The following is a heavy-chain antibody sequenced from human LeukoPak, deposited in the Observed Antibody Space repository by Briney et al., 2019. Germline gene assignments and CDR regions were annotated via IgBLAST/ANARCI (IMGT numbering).Heavy chain of an antibody. J-gene: IGHJ5*02. CDR3: APMEWELRTPGSFDP. CDR1: GGSISSSSYY. Sequence: SETLSLTCTVSGGSISSSSYYWGWIRQPPGKGLEWIGSIYYSGSTYYNPSLKSRVTISVDTSKNQFSLKLSSVTAADTAVYYCAPMEWELRTPGSFDPWGQGTLVTSP. D-gene: IGHD1-26*01. CDR2: IYYSGST. V-gene: IGHV4-39*01.